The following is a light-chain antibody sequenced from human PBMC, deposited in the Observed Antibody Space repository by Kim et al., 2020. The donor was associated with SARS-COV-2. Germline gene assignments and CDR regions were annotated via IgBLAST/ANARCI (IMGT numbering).Light chain of an antibody. J-gene: IGLJ1*01. Sequence: QSITISCTGTSSDVGAYNYVSWYQQHPGRVPKLMIYDVSIRPSGVSNRFSGSKSGNTASLSISGLQAEDEADYYCSAYGGSSTLFVFGTGTQLTVL. CDR1: SSDVGAYNY. V-gene: IGLV2-14*04. CDR2: DVS. CDR3: SAYGGSSTLFV.